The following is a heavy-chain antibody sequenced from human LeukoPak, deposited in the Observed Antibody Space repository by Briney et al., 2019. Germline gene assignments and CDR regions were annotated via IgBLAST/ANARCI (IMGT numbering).Heavy chain of an antibody. CDR1: GGSISSYY. J-gene: IGHJ4*02. CDR2: IYYSGST. D-gene: IGHD6-19*01. V-gene: IGHV4-59*08. CDR3: ARLFPSSGWSDFDY. Sequence: SETLSLTCTVSGGSISSYYWSWIRQPPGKGLEWIGYIYYSGSTNYNPSLKSRVTISVDTSKNQFSLKLSSVTAADTGVYYCARLFPSSGWSDFDYWGQGTLVTVSS.